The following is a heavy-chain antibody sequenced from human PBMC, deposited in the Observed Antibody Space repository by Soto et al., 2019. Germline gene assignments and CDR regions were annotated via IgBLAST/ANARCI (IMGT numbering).Heavy chain of an antibody. J-gene: IGHJ4*02. CDR2: IKEDGSEK. CDR3: ARRNSGTYAFDY. V-gene: IGHV3-7*03. CDR1: GLTYSYYW. Sequence: PGGSLRLSCSASGLTYSYYWMSWVRQAPGKGLEWVANIKEDGSEKYYMDSVKGRFTISRDNARKSLYLQMNSLRAEDTAVYYCARRNSGTYAFDYWGQGTLVTVSS. D-gene: IGHD1-26*01.